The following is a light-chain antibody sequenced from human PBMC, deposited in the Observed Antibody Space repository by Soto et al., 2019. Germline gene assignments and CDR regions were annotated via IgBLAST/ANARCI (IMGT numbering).Light chain of an antibody. CDR3: AAWDVTLSAV. Sequence: QSALTQPASVSGSPGQSITISCTGTSSDVATYNYVSWYQQHPGKGPKLLIYEVTNRPSGVSNRFSGSKAGTSASLAISGLRSEDEAHYYCAAWDVTLSAVFGGGTKLTVL. CDR1: SSDVATYNY. V-gene: IGLV2-14*01. CDR2: EVT. J-gene: IGLJ3*02.